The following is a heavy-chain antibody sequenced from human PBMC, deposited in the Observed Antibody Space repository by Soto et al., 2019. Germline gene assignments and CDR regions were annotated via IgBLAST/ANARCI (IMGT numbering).Heavy chain of an antibody. J-gene: IGHJ4*02. CDR2: IWYDGSNK. Sequence: QVQLVESGGGVVQPGRSLRLSCAASGFTFSSYGMHWVRQAPGKGLEWVAVIWYDGSNKYYADSVKGRFTISRDNSKNTLYLQMNSLRAEDTAVYYCARAIYDSSGYYSDYWGQGTLVTVSS. CDR3: ARAIYDSSGYYSDY. D-gene: IGHD3-22*01. CDR1: GFTFSSYG. V-gene: IGHV3-33*01.